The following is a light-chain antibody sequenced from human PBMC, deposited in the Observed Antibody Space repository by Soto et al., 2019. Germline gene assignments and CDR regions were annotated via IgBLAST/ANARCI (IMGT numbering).Light chain of an antibody. CDR1: GSDIGGYNY. CDR2: DVS. V-gene: IGLV2-11*01. J-gene: IGLJ2*01. CDR3: CSYAGSYTYVV. Sequence: QSALTQPASVSGSPGQSLTISCTGTGSDIGGYNYVSWYQQHPGKAPKLLICDVSRRPSGVPDRFSGSKSGNTASLTISGLQAEDEADYYCCSYAGSYTYVVFGGGTKLTVL.